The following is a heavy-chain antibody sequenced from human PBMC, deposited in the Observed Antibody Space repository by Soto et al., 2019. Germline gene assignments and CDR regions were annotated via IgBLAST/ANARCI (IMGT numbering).Heavy chain of an antibody. CDR1: GGSISSSSYY. CDR3: ARLPNTYYYDSSGYDY. J-gene: IGHJ4*02. V-gene: IGHV4-39*01. D-gene: IGHD3-22*01. Sequence: SETLSLTCTVSGGSISSSSYYWGWIRQPPGKGLEWIGSIYYSGSTYYNPSLKSRVTISVDTSKNQFSLKLSSVTAADTAVYYCARLPNTYYYDSSGYDYWGQGTLVTVSS. CDR2: IYYSGST.